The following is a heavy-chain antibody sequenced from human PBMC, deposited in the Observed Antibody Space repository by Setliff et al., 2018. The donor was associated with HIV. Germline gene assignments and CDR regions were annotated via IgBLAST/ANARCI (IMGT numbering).Heavy chain of an antibody. CDR1: GFTFSSYW. V-gene: IGHV3-7*01. CDR2: IKQDGSEK. D-gene: IGHD3-3*01. Sequence: GGSLRLSCAASGFTFSSYWMSWVRQAPGKGLEWVANIKQDGSEKYYVDSVKGRFTISRDNAKNSLYLQMNSLRAEDTAVYYCARGFVLRFLEWSMPDAFDIWGQGTMVTV. J-gene: IGHJ3*02. CDR3: ARGFVLRFLEWSMPDAFDI.